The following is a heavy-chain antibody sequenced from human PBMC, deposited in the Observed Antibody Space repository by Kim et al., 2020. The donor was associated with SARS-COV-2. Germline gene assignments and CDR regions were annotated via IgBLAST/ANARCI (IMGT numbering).Heavy chain of an antibody. Sequence: ASVKVSCKASGYTFTSYGISWVRQAPGQGLEWMGWISAYNGNTNYAQKLQGRVTMTTDTSTSTAYMELRSLRSDDTAVYYCARDQRRSHTMIVVVTPGDYWGQGTLVTVSS. V-gene: IGHV1-18*01. CDR1: GYTFTSYG. D-gene: IGHD3-22*01. CDR2: ISAYNGNT. CDR3: ARDQRRSHTMIVVVTPGDY. J-gene: IGHJ4*02.